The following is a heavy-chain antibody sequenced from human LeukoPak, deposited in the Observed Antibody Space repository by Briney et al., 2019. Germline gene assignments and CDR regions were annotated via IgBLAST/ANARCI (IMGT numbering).Heavy chain of an antibody. CDR3: ASLRGYSYGYGY. CDR2: INPNSGGT. D-gene: IGHD5-18*01. V-gene: IGHV1-2*02. Sequence: ASVKVSCKASGYTFTGYYMHWVRQAPGQGLEWMGWINPNSGGTNYAQTFQGRVTMTRDTSISTAYMELSRLRSDDTAVYYCASLRGYSYGYGYWGQGTLVTVSS. CDR1: GYTFTGYY. J-gene: IGHJ4*02.